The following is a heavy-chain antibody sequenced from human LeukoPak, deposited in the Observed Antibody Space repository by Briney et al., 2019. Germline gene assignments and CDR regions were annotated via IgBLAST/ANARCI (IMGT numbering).Heavy chain of an antibody. D-gene: IGHD3-3*01. CDR1: GFTFSSYA. V-gene: IGHV3-30*04. J-gene: IGHJ6*03. Sequence: PGRSLRLSCAASGFTFSSYAMHWVRQAPGKGLEWVAVISYDGSNKYYADSVKGRFTISRDNSKNTLYLQMNSLRAEDTAVYYCARGTTYDFWSGYYPYYYYYYMDVWGKGTTVTVSS. CDR3: ARGTTYDFWSGYYPYYYYYYMDV. CDR2: ISYDGSNK.